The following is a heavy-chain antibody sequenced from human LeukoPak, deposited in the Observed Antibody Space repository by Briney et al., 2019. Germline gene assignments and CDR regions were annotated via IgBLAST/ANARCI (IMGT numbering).Heavy chain of an antibody. V-gene: IGHV1-2*02. D-gene: IGHD2-21*01. J-gene: IGHJ4*02. CDR2: INPNSGGT. CDR1: GYTFTGYY. CDR3: ARDRGGGDCYDY. Sequence: ASVKVSCKASGYTFTGYYMHWVRQAPGQGLEWMGWINPNSGGTNYAQKFQGRVTMTRDTSTSAVYMELSSLRSEDTAVYYCARDRGGGDCYDYWGQGTLVTVSS.